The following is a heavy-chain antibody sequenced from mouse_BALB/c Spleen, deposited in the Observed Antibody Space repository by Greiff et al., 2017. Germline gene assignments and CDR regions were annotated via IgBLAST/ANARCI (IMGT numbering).Heavy chain of an antibody. Sequence: EVHLVESGGGLVQPGGSLKLSCAASGFTFSSYTMSWVRQTPEKRLEWVAYISNGGGSTYYPDTVKGRFTISRDNAKNTLYLQMSSLESEDTAMYYCTRHRRYFDYWGQGTTLTVAS. CDR2: ISNGGGST. J-gene: IGHJ2*01. CDR3: TRHRRYFDY. V-gene: IGHV5-12-2*01. CDR1: GFTFSSYT.